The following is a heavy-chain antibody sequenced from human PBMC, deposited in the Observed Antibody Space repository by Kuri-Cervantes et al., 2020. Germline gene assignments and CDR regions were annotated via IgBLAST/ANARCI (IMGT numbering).Heavy chain of an antibody. D-gene: IGHD3-3*01. CDR2: MNPNSGNT. Sequence: ASVKVSCKASGYTFTGYYMHWVRQAPGQGLEWMGWMNPNSGNTGYAQKFQGRVTMTRNTSISTAYMELSSLRSEDTAVYYCARGNLKTYYNFWSGYYLGGRRDYWGQGTLVTVSS. J-gene: IGHJ4*02. V-gene: IGHV1-8*02. CDR1: GYTFTGYY. CDR3: ARGNLKTYYNFWSGYYLGGRRDY.